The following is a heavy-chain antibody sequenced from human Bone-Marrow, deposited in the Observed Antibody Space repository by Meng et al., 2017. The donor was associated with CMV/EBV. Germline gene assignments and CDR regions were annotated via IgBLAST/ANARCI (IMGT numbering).Heavy chain of an antibody. J-gene: IGHJ4*02. CDR3: ARDYRGPLVY. CDR2: ISSSGSTI. Sequence: GGSLRLSCAASGFTFSDYYMSWIRQAPGKGLEWVSYISSSGSTIYYADSVKGRFTISRDNSRNTLYLQMSSLRPEDTAVYYCARDYRGPLVYWGQGTLVTVSS. CDR1: GFTFSDYY. D-gene: IGHD3-10*01. V-gene: IGHV3-11*04.